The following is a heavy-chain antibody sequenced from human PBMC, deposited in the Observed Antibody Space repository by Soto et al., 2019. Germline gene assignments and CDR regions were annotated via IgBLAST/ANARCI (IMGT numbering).Heavy chain of an antibody. CDR3: ARSSHKESWFDP. V-gene: IGHV4-4*07. CDR2: IHGSGSA. J-gene: IGHJ5*02. D-gene: IGHD6-13*01. Sequence: SETLSLTCTVSNGSISNFYWNWIRQSAGKGLEWIGRIHGSGSATYNPSLRSRVTMSVDTSKNQFSLKVNSVTGADTAVYYCARSSHKESWFDPWGQGTQVTV. CDR1: NGSISNFY.